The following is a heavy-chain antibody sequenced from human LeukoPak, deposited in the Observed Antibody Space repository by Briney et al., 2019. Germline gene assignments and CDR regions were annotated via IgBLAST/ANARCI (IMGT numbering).Heavy chain of an antibody. CDR2: ISSRSSYI. CDR1: GFSLSTYS. J-gene: IGHJ2*01. Sequence: GGSLRLSCAASGFSLSTYSMNWVRQAPGKGLEWVSSISSRSSYIYYADSVKGRFTISRDNAKNSLYLQMNSLRAEDTAVYYCARDLYCGGDCSLGYFDLWGRGTLVTVSS. CDR3: ARDLYCGGDCSLGYFDL. D-gene: IGHD2-21*02. V-gene: IGHV3-21*06.